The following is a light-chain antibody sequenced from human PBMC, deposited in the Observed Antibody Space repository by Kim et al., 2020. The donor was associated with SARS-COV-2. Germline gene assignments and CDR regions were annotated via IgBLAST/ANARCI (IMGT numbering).Light chain of an antibody. CDR3: QQYGSSWT. CDR1: QSVSSNY. V-gene: IGKV3-20*01. J-gene: IGKJ1*01. CDR2: GAS. Sequence: LSPGERATPSCRASQSVSSNYLAWYQQKGGQAPRLLIYGASSRATGIPDRFSGSGSGTDFTLTISRLEPEDFAVYYCQQYGSSWTFGQGTKVDIK.